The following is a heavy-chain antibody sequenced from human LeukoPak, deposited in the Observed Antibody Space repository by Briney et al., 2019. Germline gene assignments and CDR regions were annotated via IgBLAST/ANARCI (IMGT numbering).Heavy chain of an antibody. CDR1: GFTFSDYY. CDR3: ARKGRRVWSFDF. Sequence: GGSLRLSCAAAGFTFSDYYMSWIRQAPGKGLEWVSYISSSGSTIYCADSVKGRFTISRDNAKNSLYLQMNSLRAEDTAVYYCARKGRRVWSFDFWGQGTLATVSS. CDR2: ISSSGSTI. D-gene: IGHD3-3*01. J-gene: IGHJ4*02. V-gene: IGHV3-11*01.